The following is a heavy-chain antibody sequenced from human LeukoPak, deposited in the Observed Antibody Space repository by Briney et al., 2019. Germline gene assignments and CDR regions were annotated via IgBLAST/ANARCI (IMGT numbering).Heavy chain of an antibody. V-gene: IGHV1-69*05. CDR2: IIPIFGTA. Sequence: GASVKVSCKASGYTFTSYGISWVRQAPGQGLEWMGRIIPIFGTANYAQKFQGRVTITTDESTSTAYMELSSLRSEDTAVYYCARDENGDYPLDYWGQGTLVTVSS. CDR3: ARDENGDYPLDY. CDR1: GYTFTSYG. J-gene: IGHJ4*02. D-gene: IGHD4-17*01.